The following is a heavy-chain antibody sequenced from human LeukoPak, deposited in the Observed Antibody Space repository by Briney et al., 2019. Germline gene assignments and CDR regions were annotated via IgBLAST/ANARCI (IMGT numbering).Heavy chain of an antibody. D-gene: IGHD1-14*01. J-gene: IGHJ6*02. CDR2: ISYDGSNK. V-gene: IGHV3-30*18. CDR3: AKDLDHPGYYGMDV. CDR1: GFTFSSYG. Sequence: GGSLRLSCAASGFTFSSYGMHWVRQAPGEGLEWVAVISYDGSNKYYADSVKGRFTISRDNSKNTLYLQMNSLRAEDTAVYYCAKDLDHPGYYGMDVWGQGTTVTVSS.